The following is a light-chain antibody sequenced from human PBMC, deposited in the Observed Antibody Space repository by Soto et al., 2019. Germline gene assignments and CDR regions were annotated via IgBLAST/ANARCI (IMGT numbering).Light chain of an antibody. CDR3: ISYTSSSTVV. J-gene: IGLJ2*01. Sequence: QSALTQPASVSGSPGQSITISCTGTSSDVGGYNYVSWYQQHLGKAPKLMIYDVINRPSGVSNRFSGSKSGNTASLTISGLQAEDEADYYCISYTSSSTVVFGGGTKLTVL. CDR1: SSDVGGYNY. V-gene: IGLV2-14*01. CDR2: DVI.